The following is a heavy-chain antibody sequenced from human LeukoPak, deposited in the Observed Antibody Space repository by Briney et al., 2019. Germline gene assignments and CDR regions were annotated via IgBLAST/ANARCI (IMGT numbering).Heavy chain of an antibody. V-gene: IGHV1-2*02. Sequence: GASVKVSCKASGYTFTGYYMHWVRQAPGQGLEWMGWINPNSGGTNYAQKFQGRVTMTRDTSISTAYMELSRLRSDDTAVYYCARAHNAGSHPYYGMDVWGQGTTVTVSS. CDR2: INPNSGGT. CDR3: ARAHNAGSHPYYGMDV. D-gene: IGHD6-13*01. J-gene: IGHJ6*02. CDR1: GYTFTGYY.